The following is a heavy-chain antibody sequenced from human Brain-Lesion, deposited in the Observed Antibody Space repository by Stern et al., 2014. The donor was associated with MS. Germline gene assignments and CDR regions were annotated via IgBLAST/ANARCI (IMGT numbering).Heavy chain of an antibody. J-gene: IGHJ3*01. CDR3: ARGDHRNSYDSSGYYYFVFDV. V-gene: IGHV4-30-2*01. CDR1: DDSLNSVVYS. CDR2: LYHSGSS. Sequence: QLQLQESGSGLVKPSQTLSLTCAVSDDSLNSVVYSWSWIRQPPGKGLEWIGSLYHSGSSYFSPSLKSRVTISVDRSKNQFSLKLSSVTAADTAVYYCARGDHRNSYDSSGYYYFVFDVWGQGTMVTVSS. D-gene: IGHD3-22*01.